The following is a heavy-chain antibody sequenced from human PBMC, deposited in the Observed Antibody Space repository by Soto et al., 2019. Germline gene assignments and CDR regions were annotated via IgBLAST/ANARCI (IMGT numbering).Heavy chain of an antibody. V-gene: IGHV3-48*02. CDR1: GFTFSSYS. Sequence: EVQLVESGGGLVQPGGSLRLSCAASGFTFSSYSMNWVRQAPGKGLEWVSYISSSSRTIYYAGSVKGRFTLTRDNANNSLYLPMNSLRDEDTSVYYCARGVSSRHPASPSELWGQGTPVTVSS. CDR3: ARGVSSRHPASPSEL. CDR2: ISSSSRTI. J-gene: IGHJ4*02. D-gene: IGHD6-13*01.